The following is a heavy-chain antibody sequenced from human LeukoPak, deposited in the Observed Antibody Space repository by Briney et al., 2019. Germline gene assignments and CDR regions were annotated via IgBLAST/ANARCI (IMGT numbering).Heavy chain of an antibody. J-gene: IGHJ6*02. D-gene: IGHD3-3*01. Sequence: GASVKVSCKASGYTFTGYYMHWVRQAPGQGLEWMGWISAYTGNSNYAQKFQDRVTMTTDTSTSTAYMELRSLRSDDTAVYYCARVVTIFRMDVWGQGTTVTVSS. V-gene: IGHV1-18*04. CDR3: ARVVTIFRMDV. CDR1: GYTFTGYY. CDR2: ISAYTGNS.